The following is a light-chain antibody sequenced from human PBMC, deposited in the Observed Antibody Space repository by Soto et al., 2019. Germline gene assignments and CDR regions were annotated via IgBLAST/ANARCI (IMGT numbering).Light chain of an antibody. CDR2: AAS. CDR1: QTINKY. J-gene: IGKJ1*01. CDR3: QQSYGAPGV. V-gene: IGKV1-39*01. Sequence: DIHLTQSPSSLSASVGDSVTITCRSSQTINKYLNWYQHRPGKAPKLLIYAASSLQTGVPTRFSGAGAGTFFTLTISNLQLEDVASYYCQQSYGAPGVLGRGTKVEI.